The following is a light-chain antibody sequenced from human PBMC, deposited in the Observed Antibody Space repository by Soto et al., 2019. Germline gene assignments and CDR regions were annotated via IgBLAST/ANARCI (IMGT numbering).Light chain of an antibody. V-gene: IGKV3D-15*01. CDR1: QSVSSN. CDR3: QQYNNWHPWT. CDR2: GAS. J-gene: IGKJ1*01. Sequence: EIVMTQSPATLSVSPGERATLSCRASQSVSSNLAWYQQKPGQAPRLLIYGASTRATGIPARFSGSGSGTEYTLPISSLQSEDFAVYYCQQYNNWHPWTFGQGTKVDIK.